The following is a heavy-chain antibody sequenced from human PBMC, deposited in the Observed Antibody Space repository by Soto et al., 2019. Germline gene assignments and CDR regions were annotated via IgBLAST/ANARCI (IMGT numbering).Heavy chain of an antibody. V-gene: IGHV3-21*01. Sequence: GGSLRLSCAASGFTFSSYSMNWVRQAPGKGLEWVSSISSSNSYIYYADSVKGRFTISRDNAKNSLYLQMNSLRAEDTAVYYCARDQGDGMDVWGQGTTVTVSS. CDR1: GFTFSSYS. CDR2: ISSSNSYI. CDR3: ARDQGDGMDV. J-gene: IGHJ6*02. D-gene: IGHD3-16*01.